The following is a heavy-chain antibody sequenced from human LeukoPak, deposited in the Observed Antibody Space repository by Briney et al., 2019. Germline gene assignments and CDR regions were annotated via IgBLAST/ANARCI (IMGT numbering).Heavy chain of an antibody. Sequence: PSETLSLTCTVSGGSISSGSYFWSWIRQPAGKGLEWIGRIYTSGSTNYNPSLKSRVTISVDTSKNQFSLKLSSVTAADTAVYYCARLDRYYDILTGADYYYYMDVWGKGTTVTISS. CDR3: ARLDRYYDILTGADYYYYMDV. J-gene: IGHJ6*03. V-gene: IGHV4-61*02. CDR1: GGSISSGSYF. D-gene: IGHD3-9*01. CDR2: IYTSGST.